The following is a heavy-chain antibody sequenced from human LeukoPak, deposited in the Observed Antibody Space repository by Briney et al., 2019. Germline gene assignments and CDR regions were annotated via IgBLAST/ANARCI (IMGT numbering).Heavy chain of an antibody. CDR3: ARGSSRITMVRGQGKLMHAFDI. CDR2: VRYSGSS. CDR1: NADIARHY. J-gene: IGHJ3*02. Sequence: SETLSLTCSVSNADIARHYWSWIRQPPGKGLEWIGYVRYSGSSSNNPSLKNRVTISVDPTKRQVSLKLTSVTAADTAVYYCARGSSRITMVRGQGKLMHAFDIWGQGTMVTVSS. V-gene: IGHV4-59*11. D-gene: IGHD3-10*01.